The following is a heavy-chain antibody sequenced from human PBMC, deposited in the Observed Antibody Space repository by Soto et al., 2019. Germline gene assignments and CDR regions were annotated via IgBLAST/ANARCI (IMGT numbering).Heavy chain of an antibody. CDR3: ARDLSFGSLDFDY. CDR1: GFTFSSYG. D-gene: IGHD3-16*01. Sequence: GGSLRLSWAASGFTFSSYGMHWVRQAPGKGLEWVADFWADGRSNYYADSVKGRFTISRDNSKNTVFLQMNSLRAEDTAVYYCARDLSFGSLDFDYWGRGTLVTVSS. J-gene: IGHJ4*02. CDR2: FWADGRSN. V-gene: IGHV3-33*01.